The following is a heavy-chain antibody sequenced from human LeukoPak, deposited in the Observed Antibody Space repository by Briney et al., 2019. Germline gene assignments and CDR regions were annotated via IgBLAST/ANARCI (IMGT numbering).Heavy chain of an antibody. J-gene: IGHJ4*02. V-gene: IGHV1-8*01. D-gene: IGHD2-15*01. CDR2: KNPSSGNT. CDR1: GYTFTSYD. CDR3: ARAGGYCGRISCPYYFDY. Sequence: ASVKVSCKASGYTFTSYDIDWVRQATGRGLEWMGWKNPSSGNTGYAQKFQGRVTMTRNTSISTDYMELSSLRSEYTAVYYCARAGGYCGRISCPYYFDYWGQGSLVAVSS.